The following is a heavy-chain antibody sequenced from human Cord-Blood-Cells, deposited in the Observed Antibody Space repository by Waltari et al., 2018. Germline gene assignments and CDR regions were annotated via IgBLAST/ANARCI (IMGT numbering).Heavy chain of an antibody. D-gene: IGHD3-16*01. CDR3: ARSLGANFYYMDV. CDR1: AGTFSSYA. CDR2: IIPILGIA. J-gene: IGHJ6*03. Sequence: QVQLMQSGAEVKKPESSVKVSCKASAGTFSSYALSWVRQAPGQVLEWMGGIIPILGIANYAQKFQGRVTITADKSTSTAYMELSSLRSEDTAVYYCARSLGANFYYMDVWGKGTTVTVSS. V-gene: IGHV1-69*10.